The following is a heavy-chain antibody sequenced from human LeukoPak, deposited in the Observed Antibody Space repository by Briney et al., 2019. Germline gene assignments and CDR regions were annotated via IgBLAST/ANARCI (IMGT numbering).Heavy chain of an antibody. Sequence: PGGSLRLSCAASGFTFSSYWMSWVRQAPGKGLEWVANIKQDGSEKYYVDSVKGRFTISRDNAKNSLYLQMNSLRAEDTAVYYCARAPYHTMIVVVTEYYFDYWGQGTLVTVSS. D-gene: IGHD3-22*01. CDR3: ARAPYHTMIVVVTEYYFDY. J-gene: IGHJ4*02. CDR1: GFTFSSYW. CDR2: IKQDGSEK. V-gene: IGHV3-7*01.